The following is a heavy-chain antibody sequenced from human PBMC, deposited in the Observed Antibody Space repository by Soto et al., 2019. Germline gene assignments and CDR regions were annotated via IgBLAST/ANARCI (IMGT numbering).Heavy chain of an antibody. V-gene: IGHV4-61*01. D-gene: IGHD3-3*01. Sequence: SETLCLTWSVSYGTIGSGSCYLSWIRQPPGKGLEWIGYIYYSGSTNYNPSLKSRVTISVDTSKNQFSLKLSSVTAADTAVYYCARGATIFGVVTRYYFDYWGQGNLVTVSS. CDR2: IYYSGST. CDR3: ARGATIFGVVTRYYFDY. J-gene: IGHJ4*02. CDR1: YGTIGSGSCY.